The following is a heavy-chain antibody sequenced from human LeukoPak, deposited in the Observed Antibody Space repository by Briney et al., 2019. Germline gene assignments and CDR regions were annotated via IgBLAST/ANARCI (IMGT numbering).Heavy chain of an antibody. CDR1: GGTFSSYA. CDR2: IIPIFGTA. D-gene: IGHD6-13*01. Sequence: ASVKVSCKASGGTFSSYAISWVRQAPGQGLEWMGGIIPIFGTANYAQKFQGRVTITTDESTSTAYMELSSLRSEDTAVYYCASEPRGTIAAAVLWGQGTLVTVSS. J-gene: IGHJ4*02. V-gene: IGHV1-69*05. CDR3: ASEPRGTIAAAVL.